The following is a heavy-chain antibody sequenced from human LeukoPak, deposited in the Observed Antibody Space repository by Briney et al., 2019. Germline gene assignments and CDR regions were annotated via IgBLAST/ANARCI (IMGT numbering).Heavy chain of an antibody. CDR1: GGTFSSYT. D-gene: IGHD3-3*01. J-gene: IGHJ5*02. CDR3: ARGLYYDFWSGYYTWFDP. V-gene: IGHV1-69*02. Sequence: ASVKVSCKASGGTFSSYTISWVRQAPGQGLEWMGRIIPILGIANYAQKFQGRVTITADKSTSTAYMELSRLRSEDTAVYYCARGLYYDFWSGYYTWFDPWGQGTLVTVSS. CDR2: IIPILGIA.